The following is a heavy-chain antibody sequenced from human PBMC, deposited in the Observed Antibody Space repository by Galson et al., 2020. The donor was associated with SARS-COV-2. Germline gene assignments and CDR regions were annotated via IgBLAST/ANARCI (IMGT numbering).Heavy chain of an antibody. Sequence: ETSETLYLTCTVSGDSISSYYWSWIRQPPGKGLECIRYIYYRWRTNYNPSLKSRDTISVDTSKNQFSLKLSSVTAADTAVYDWARHGAAGYQLLAEYFQHLGQGTLVTVSS. J-gene: IGHJ1*01. CDR1: GDSISSYY. V-gene: IGHV4-59*08. D-gene: IGHD2-2*01. CDR2: IYYRWRT. CDR3: ARHGAAGYQLLAEYFQH.